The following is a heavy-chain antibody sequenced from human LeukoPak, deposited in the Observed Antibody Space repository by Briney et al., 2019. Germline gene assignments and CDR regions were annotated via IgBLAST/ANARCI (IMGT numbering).Heavy chain of an antibody. Sequence: GGSLRLSCATSGFAFNKYDMHWVRQAPGKGLEWVSAIDTAGDSYYPGSVKGRFTISRENAKNSLYLQMNSLRAEDTAVYYCASLGYCSGGSCYPPWYFDYWGQGTLVTVSS. CDR2: IDTAGDS. V-gene: IGHV3-13*01. CDR3: ASLGYCSGGSCYPPWYFDY. D-gene: IGHD2-15*01. J-gene: IGHJ4*02. CDR1: GFAFNKYD.